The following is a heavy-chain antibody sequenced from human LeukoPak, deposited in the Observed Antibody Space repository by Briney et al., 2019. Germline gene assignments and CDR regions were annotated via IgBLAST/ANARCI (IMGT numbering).Heavy chain of an antibody. V-gene: IGHV5-51*01. J-gene: IGHJ2*01. CDR2: IYPGDSDT. D-gene: IGHD4-23*01. CDR1: GYSFTTYW. CDR3: ARRVVNNRNWYFDL. Sequence: GESLKISCKASGYSFTTYWIGWVRQVPGKGLEWMAIIYPGDSDTTYSPSFQGQVTISADKSINTAYLQWSSLKASDTAMYYCARRVVNNRNWYFDLWGRGTLVTVSS.